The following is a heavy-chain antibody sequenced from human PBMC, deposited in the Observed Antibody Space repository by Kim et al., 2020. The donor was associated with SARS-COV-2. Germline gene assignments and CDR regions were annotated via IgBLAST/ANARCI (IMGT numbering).Heavy chain of an antibody. Sequence: ASVKVSCKASGYTFTNYWIHWVRQAPGQGLEWMGIINFSGDSTNFAQKFQGRVTLTRDTSTSTFYMEVRSLASDDTAVYFCARGKRGYDVVAFDSWGQGT. V-gene: IGHV1-46*01. CDR3: ARGKRGYDVVAFDS. J-gene: IGHJ5*01. D-gene: IGHD3-22*01. CDR1: GYTFTNYW. CDR2: INFSGDST.